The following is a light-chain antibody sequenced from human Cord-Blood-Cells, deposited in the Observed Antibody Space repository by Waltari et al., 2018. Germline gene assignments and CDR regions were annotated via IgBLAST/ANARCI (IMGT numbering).Light chain of an antibody. CDR2: QDS. Sequence: SYELTQPPSVSVSPGQTASITCSGDKLGDKYACWYQQKPGQSPVLVIYQDSKRPSGIPGRFAGSNSGNTATLTISGTQAMDEADYYCQAWDSSNWVFGGGTKLTVL. CDR1: KLGDKY. V-gene: IGLV3-1*01. CDR3: QAWDSSNWV. J-gene: IGLJ3*02.